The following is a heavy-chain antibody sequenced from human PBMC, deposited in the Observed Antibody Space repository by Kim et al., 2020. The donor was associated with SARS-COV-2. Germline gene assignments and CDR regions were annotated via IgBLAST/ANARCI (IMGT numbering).Heavy chain of an antibody. CDR3: ARDLGGANYNWFDP. CDR1: GFTFSSYA. Sequence: GGSLRLSCAASGFTFSSYAMHWVRQAPGKGLEWVAVISYDGSNKYYADSVKGRFTISRDNSKNTLYLQMNSLRAEDTAVYYCARDLGGANYNWFDPWGQGTLVTVSS. D-gene: IGHD3-16*01. J-gene: IGHJ5*02. V-gene: IGHV3-30*04. CDR2: ISYDGSNK.